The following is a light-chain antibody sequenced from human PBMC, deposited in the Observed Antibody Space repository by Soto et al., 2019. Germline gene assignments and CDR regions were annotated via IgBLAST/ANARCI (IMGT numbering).Light chain of an antibody. V-gene: IGKV3-15*01. Sequence: IVISQSPATVSVSHGERATPSCRASQSVSSNLAWYQQKPGQAPRLLSYGASTRATGIRARFSGSGSGTEFTLTISSLQSEDFAVYYCQQYNSYSEAFGQGTKVDNK. CDR1: QSVSSN. CDR2: GAS. CDR3: QQYNSYSEA. J-gene: IGKJ1*01.